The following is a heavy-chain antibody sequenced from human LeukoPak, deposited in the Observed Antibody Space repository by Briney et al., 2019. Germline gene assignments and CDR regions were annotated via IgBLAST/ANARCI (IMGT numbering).Heavy chain of an antibody. J-gene: IGHJ6*03. CDR1: VSSTISVYY. Sequence: SETLSLTGMVSVSSTISVYYWAGIGQPPGKGLEWIGGMYHGGTTYYNPSLKSRVTISVDTSKNQFSLNLRSVTAADTAVYYCARILWLLEYYYMDVWGKGTTVTVSS. CDR2: MYHGGTT. CDR3: ARILWLLEYYYMDV. V-gene: IGHV4-38-2*02. D-gene: IGHD3-22*01.